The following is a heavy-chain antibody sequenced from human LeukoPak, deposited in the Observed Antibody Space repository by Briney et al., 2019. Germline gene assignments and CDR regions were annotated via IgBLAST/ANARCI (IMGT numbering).Heavy chain of an antibody. CDR2: ITNSGGST. J-gene: IGHJ4*02. V-gene: IGHV3-23*01. Sequence: GGSLRLSCAAFGFSFSTYAMTWVRQAPGKGLEWVSTITNSGGSTYYADSVKGRFTISRDNSKNTLYLQMNSLGAEDTAVYYCARDAATGGYFDYWGQGTLVTVSS. CDR1: GFSFSTYA. D-gene: IGHD3-10*01. CDR3: ARDAATGGYFDY.